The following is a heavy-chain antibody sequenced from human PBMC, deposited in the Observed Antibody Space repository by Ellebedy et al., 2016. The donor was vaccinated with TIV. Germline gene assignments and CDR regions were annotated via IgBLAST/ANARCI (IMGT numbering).Heavy chain of an antibody. CDR3: LRPYDY. CDR1: GFTFSSNS. Sequence: GGSLRLSCSASGFTFSSNSMHWVRQAPGKGLEYVSAITTTGGTTYYADSVKSRFTISRDNSKNTLYLQMSSLRPEDTAVYYCLRPYDYWGQGIVVTVTS. CDR2: ITTTGGTT. V-gene: IGHV3-64D*09. J-gene: IGHJ4*02.